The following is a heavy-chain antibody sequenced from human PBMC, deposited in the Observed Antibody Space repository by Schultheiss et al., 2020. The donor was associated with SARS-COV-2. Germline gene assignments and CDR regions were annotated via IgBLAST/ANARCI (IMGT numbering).Heavy chain of an antibody. D-gene: IGHD2-21*02. Sequence: GGSLRLSCKGSGYSFTSYWIGWVRQMPGKGLEWMGIIYPGDSDTRYRPSFQGQVTISADKSISTAYLRWSSLKASDTAMYYCARAYCGGDCYSDWYFDLWGRGTLVTVSS. CDR2: IYPGDSDT. CDR3: ARAYCGGDCYSDWYFDL. J-gene: IGHJ2*01. V-gene: IGHV5-51*01. CDR1: GYSFTSYW.